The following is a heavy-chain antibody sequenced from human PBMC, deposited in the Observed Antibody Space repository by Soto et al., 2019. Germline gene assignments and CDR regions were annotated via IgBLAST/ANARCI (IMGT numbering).Heavy chain of an antibody. CDR1: GVSISNGNW. Sequence: LSLTCAVSGVSISNGNWWTWVRQTPQRGLEYIGEIFHDGTANYYPSFERRVAISVDTSKNQFSLKLTSVTAADTAIYFCARLVYDTRLNYMYFDFWGQGVLVTRLL. CDR3: ARLVYDTRLNYMYFDF. CDR2: IFHDGTA. J-gene: IGHJ4*02. V-gene: IGHV4-4*01. D-gene: IGHD2-8*01.